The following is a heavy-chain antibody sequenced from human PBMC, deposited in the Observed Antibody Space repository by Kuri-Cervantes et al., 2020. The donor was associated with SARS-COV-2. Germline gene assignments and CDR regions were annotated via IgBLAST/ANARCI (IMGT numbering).Heavy chain of an antibody. V-gene: IGHV1-18*01. J-gene: IGHJ4*02. Sequence: ASVKVSCKASGGTFSSYAISWVRQAPGQGLVWMGWISAYNGNTNSAQRLQGRVTMTSDTSTSTAYMELRSLSSEDTAVYYCARDHSVRELHPEYLFDYWGQGTLVTVSS. CDR1: GGTFSSYA. D-gene: IGHD1-26*01. CDR2: ISAYNGNT. CDR3: ARDHSVRELHPEYLFDY.